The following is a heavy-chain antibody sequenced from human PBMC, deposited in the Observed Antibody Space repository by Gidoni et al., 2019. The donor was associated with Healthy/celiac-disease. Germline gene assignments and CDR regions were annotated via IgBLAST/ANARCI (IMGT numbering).Heavy chain of an antibody. CDR1: GGTFSSYA. V-gene: IGHV1-69*04. CDR2: IIPILGIA. J-gene: IGHJ4*02. Sequence: QVQLVQSGAEVKKPGSSVKVSCQASGGTFSSYAISWVRQAPGQGLEWMGRIIPILGIANDAQKFQGRVTITADKSTSTAYMELSSLRSEDTAVYYCASVGRVNGSGSYYEYYFDYWGQGTLVTVSS. D-gene: IGHD3-10*01. CDR3: ASVGRVNGSGSYYEYYFDY.